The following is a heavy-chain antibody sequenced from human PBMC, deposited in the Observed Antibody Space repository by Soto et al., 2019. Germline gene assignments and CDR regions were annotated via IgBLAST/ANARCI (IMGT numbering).Heavy chain of an antibody. Sequence: SQTLSLTCVISGDSVSSNSAGWNWIRQSPSRGLEWLGRTYYKSKWNNDYALSVKSRITINPDTSKNQCSLHLYSVTPEDTAVYYCSGINWIRAMDVWGQGTPVTVSS. CDR1: GDSVSSNSAG. J-gene: IGHJ6*02. CDR2: TYYKSKWNN. V-gene: IGHV6-1*01. CDR3: SGINWIRAMDV. D-gene: IGHD2-2*03.